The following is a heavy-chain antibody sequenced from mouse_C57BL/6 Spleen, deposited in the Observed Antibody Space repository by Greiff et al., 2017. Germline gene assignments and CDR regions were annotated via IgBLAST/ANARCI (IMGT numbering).Heavy chain of an antibody. Sequence: EVKLQESGPELVKPGASVKIPCKASGYTFTDYNMDWVKQSHGKSLEWIGDINPNNGGTIYNQKFKGKATLTVDKSSSTAYMELRSLTSEDTAVYYCARTVVAQDYAMDYWGQGTSVTVSS. J-gene: IGHJ4*01. CDR3: ARTVVAQDYAMDY. V-gene: IGHV1-18*01. D-gene: IGHD1-1*01. CDR1: GYTFTDYN. CDR2: INPNNGGT.